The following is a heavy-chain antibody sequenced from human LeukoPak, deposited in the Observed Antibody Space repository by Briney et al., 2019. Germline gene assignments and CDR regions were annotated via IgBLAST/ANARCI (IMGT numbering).Heavy chain of an antibody. V-gene: IGHV4-30-4*08. J-gene: IGHJ4*02. Sequence: SETLSLTCTVSGGSISSGDYYWSWIRQPPGKGLEWIGDIYYSGSTYYNPSLKSRVTISVDTSKNQFSLKLSSVTAADTAVYYCARVPPYDFWSGYFDYWGQGTLVTVSS. CDR3: ARVPPYDFWSGYFDY. CDR2: IYYSGST. D-gene: IGHD3-3*01. CDR1: GGSISSGDYY.